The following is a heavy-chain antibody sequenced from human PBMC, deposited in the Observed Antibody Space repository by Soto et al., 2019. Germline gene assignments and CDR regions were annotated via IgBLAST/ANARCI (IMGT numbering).Heavy chain of an antibody. D-gene: IGHD1-1*01. CDR2: IYYSGST. V-gene: IGHV4-31*03. CDR3: ARDRPPRGTGTTCCPIDP. J-gene: IGHJ5*02. Sequence: PSETLSLTCTVSGGSISSGGYYWSCIRQHPGKGLEWIGYIYYSGSTYYNPSLKSRVTISVDTSKNQFSLKLSSVTAADTAVYYCARDRPPRGTGTTCCPIDPWGQGTLVTVSS. CDR1: GGSISSGGYY.